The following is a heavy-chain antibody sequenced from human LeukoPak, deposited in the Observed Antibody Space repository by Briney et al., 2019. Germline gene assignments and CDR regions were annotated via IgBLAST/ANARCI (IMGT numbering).Heavy chain of an antibody. CDR1: GFTFSNAW. CDR3: TTDAAGYNYGSLGY. CDR2: IKSKTDGGTT. J-gene: IGHJ4*02. D-gene: IGHD5-18*01. Sequence: GGSLRLSCAASGFTFSNAWMSWVRQAPGKGLEWVGRIKSKTDGGTTDYVAPVKGRFTISRDDSKNTVYLQMNSLKTEDTAVYYCTTDAAGYNYGSLGYWGQGTLVTVSS. V-gene: IGHV3-15*01.